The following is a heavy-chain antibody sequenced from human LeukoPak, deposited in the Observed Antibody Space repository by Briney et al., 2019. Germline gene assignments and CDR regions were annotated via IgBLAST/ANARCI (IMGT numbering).Heavy chain of an antibody. J-gene: IGHJ4*02. CDR3: ARNENSGWGYFDY. CDR2: IGSSGGGI. V-gene: IGHV3-23*01. CDR1: GFTFSTYT. Sequence: GGSLRLSCAASGFTFSTYTMYWVRHPPGKRLEWVSIIGSSGGGIHYADSVKGRFTISRDNSKDTLYLQMNSLRAEDTAVYYCARNENSGWGYFDYWGQGTLVTVSS. D-gene: IGHD5-12*01.